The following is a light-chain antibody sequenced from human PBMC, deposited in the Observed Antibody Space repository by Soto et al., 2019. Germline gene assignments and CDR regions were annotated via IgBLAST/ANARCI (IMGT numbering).Light chain of an antibody. J-gene: IGKJ4*01. Sequence: DIQMTQSPSSLSASVGDRVTISCRASQNINNNVNWYQQKPGKAPNVLIFATSNLQTGVPSRFSGAGSGTAFTLIISGLQPEDSATYYCQQSYNIPLTFGGGTKVEIK. V-gene: IGKV1-39*01. CDR2: ATS. CDR3: QQSYNIPLT. CDR1: QNINNN.